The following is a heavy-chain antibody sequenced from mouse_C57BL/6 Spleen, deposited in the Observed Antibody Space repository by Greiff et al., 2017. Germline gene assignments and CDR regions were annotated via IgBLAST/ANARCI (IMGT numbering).Heavy chain of an antibody. CDR3: ATVVFDY. D-gene: IGHD1-1*01. Sequence: VQLVESGPELVKPGASVKISCKASGYAFSSSWMNWVKQRPGQGLEWIGRIYPGDGDTNYNGKFKGKDTLTEDKSSSTAYMQLSSLAAEDSAVYFCATVVFDYWGQGTTLTVSS. CDR2: IYPGDGDT. J-gene: IGHJ2*01. V-gene: IGHV1-82*01. CDR1: GYAFSSSW.